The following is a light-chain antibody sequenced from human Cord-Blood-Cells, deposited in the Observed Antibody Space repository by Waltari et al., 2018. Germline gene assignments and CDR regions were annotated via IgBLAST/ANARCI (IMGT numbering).Light chain of an antibody. CDR3: CSYAGSYTWV. CDR1: SSHVGGSNS. J-gene: IGLJ3*02. Sequence: QSALTQPRSVSGSPGQSVTIPCTGTSSHVGGSNSVSWYQQHPGKAPKLMIYDVSKRPSGVPDRFSGSKSGNTASLTISGLQAEDEADYYCCSYAGSYTWVFGGGTKLTVL. V-gene: IGLV2-11*01. CDR2: DVS.